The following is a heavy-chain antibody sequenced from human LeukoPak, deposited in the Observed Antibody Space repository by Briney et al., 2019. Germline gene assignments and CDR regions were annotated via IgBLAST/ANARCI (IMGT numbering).Heavy chain of an antibody. Sequence: GGSLRLSCAASGFTFSSYEMNWVRQAPGKGLEWVSSISSSSSYIYYADSVKGRFTISRDNAKNSLYLQMNSLRAEDTAVYYCAKSRYYYDSSGSPYYFDYWGQGTLVTVSS. CDR3: AKSRYYYDSSGSPYYFDY. CDR2: ISSSSSYI. V-gene: IGHV3-21*01. J-gene: IGHJ4*02. CDR1: GFTFSSYE. D-gene: IGHD3-22*01.